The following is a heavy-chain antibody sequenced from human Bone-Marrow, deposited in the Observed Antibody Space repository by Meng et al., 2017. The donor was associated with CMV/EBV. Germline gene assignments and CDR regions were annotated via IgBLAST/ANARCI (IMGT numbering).Heavy chain of an antibody. Sequence: SGPTLVKPTQTLTLTCTFSGFSLSTSGMRASWIRQPPGKALEWLARIDWDDDKFYSTSLKTRLTISKDTSKNQVVLIMTNMDPADTATYYCAHRPSYFDSSGPNYFDYWGQGILATVSS. CDR2: IDWDDDK. J-gene: IGHJ4*02. CDR1: GFSLSTSGMR. V-gene: IGHV2-70*12. D-gene: IGHD3-22*01. CDR3: AHRPSYFDSSGPNYFDY.